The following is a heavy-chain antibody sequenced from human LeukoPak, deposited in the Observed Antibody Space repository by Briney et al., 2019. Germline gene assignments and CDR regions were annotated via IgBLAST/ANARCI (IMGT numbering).Heavy chain of an antibody. CDR2: FYYSGST. CDR3: ARLVVSSWYHEVLLGRDY. Sequence: SETLSLTCTVSGGSISSRPYCWGWIRQPPGKGLEWLGSFYYSGSTYYKPSLKSRVTISVDTSKNQISLKLSSVTAADTAVYYCARLVVSSWYHEVLLGRDYWGQGTLVTVSS. V-gene: IGHV4-39*01. CDR1: GGSISSRPYC. J-gene: IGHJ4*02. D-gene: IGHD6-13*01.